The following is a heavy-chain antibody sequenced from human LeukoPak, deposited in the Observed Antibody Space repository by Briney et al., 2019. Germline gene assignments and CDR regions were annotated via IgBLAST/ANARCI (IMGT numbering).Heavy chain of an antibody. Sequence: GGSLRLSCAASGFTFSGYSMNWVRQAPGKGLEWVSSISSSSSYIYYADSVKGRFTISRDNAKNSLYLQMNSLRAEDTAVYYCARDLSSGWPPYNWFDPWGQGTLVTVSS. J-gene: IGHJ5*02. CDR2: ISSSSSYI. D-gene: IGHD6-19*01. CDR3: ARDLSSGWPPYNWFDP. V-gene: IGHV3-21*01. CDR1: GFTFSGYS.